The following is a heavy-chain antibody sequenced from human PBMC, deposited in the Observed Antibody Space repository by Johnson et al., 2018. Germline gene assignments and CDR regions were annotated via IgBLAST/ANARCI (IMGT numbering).Heavy chain of an antibody. V-gene: IGHV3-30*09. CDR2: ISYDGSNK. Sequence: QVQLVQAGGGVVQPGRSLRLSCAASGFTFSSYTMHWVRQAPGKGLDWVAVISYDGSNKYYADSVKGRFAISRDNSKNTLYLQMNSLRAEDTAVYYCARDPAYYGSGRYYYYYYMDVWGKGTTVTVSS. J-gene: IGHJ6*03. CDR3: ARDPAYYGSGRYYYYYYMDV. CDR1: GFTFSSYT. D-gene: IGHD3-10*01.